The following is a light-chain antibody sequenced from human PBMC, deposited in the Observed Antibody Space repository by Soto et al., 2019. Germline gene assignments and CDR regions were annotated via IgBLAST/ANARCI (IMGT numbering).Light chain of an antibody. CDR3: QQYSIWLRT. CDR1: QSVSST. V-gene: IGKV3-15*01. Sequence: EIVMTQSPATLSVSPGERATLSCRASQSVSSTFAWYQQRPGQAPRLLIYGASTRATGIPARFSGSGSGAEFPLTISSLQSEEFAVCYFQQYSIWLRTFGQGTKVEMK. CDR2: GAS. J-gene: IGKJ1*01.